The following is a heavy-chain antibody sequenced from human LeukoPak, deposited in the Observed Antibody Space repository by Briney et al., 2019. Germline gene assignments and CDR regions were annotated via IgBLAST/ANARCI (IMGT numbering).Heavy chain of an antibody. V-gene: IGHV4-39*07. CDR3: ARLPIRSYYYYGMDV. J-gene: IGHJ6*02. CDR1: GGSISSSSYS. CDR2: IYYSGST. Sequence: SETLSLTCTVSGGSISSSSYSWGWIRQPPGKGLEWIGSIYYSGSTYYNPSLKSRVTISVDTSKNQFSLKLSSVTAADTAVYYCARLPIRSYYYYGMDVWGQGTTVTVSS.